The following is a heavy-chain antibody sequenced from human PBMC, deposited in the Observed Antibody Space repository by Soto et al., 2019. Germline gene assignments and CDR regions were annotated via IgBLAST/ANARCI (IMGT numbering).Heavy chain of an antibody. D-gene: IGHD4-17*01. J-gene: IGHJ6*02. Sequence: GASVKVSCKASGYTFTSYAIHWVRQAPGQRLEWMGVVNTGNGNTKYSQKFQGRVSITRDTSASTAYMELSSLRSEDTAVYYCARDPGTTPYYYLAMAVWGLGTTVTVSS. CDR2: VNTGNGNT. V-gene: IGHV1-3*04. CDR1: GYTFTSYA. CDR3: ARDPGTTPYYYLAMAV.